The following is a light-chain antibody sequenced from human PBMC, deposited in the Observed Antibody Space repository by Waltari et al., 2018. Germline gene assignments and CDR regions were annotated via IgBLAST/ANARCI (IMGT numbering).Light chain of an antibody. CDR1: NSDVGDYNY. V-gene: IGLV2-14*01. J-gene: IGLJ3*02. Sequence: QSALTQPASVSGSPGPSITISCTGTNSDVGDYNYVSWYQQHPGKAPKLMIYEVSDRPSGVSNRFSGSKAGSTASLTISGLQAADEADYYCSSYAGAVFGGGTKLTIL. CDR2: EVS. CDR3: SSYAGAV.